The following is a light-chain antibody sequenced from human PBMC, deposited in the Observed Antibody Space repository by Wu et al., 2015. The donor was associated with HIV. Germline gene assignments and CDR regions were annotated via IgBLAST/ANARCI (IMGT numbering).Light chain of an antibody. CDR2: GAS. CDR1: QSVSSNY. Sequence: EIVLTQSPGTLSLSPGERATLSCRASQSVSSNYLAWYQQKPGQPPRLLIYGASSRATGIPDRFSGGGSGTDFTLTISSLEPDDSAVYYCQQRGDWPLTFGQGTRLEIK. CDR3: QQRGDWPLT. V-gene: IGKV3D-20*02. J-gene: IGKJ5*01.